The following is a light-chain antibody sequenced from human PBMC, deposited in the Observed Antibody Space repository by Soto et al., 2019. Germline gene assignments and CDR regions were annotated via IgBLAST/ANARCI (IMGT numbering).Light chain of an antibody. CDR2: EGN. Sequence: QSALTQPASVSGSPGQSITISCTGTSSDVGSYTLVSWYQHHPGKAPKVIIYEGNKRPSGISARFSGSKSGNTASLTISGLQADDEADYYCCSYAGSTTVVLFGGGTKLTVL. CDR1: SSDVGSYTL. J-gene: IGLJ2*01. CDR3: CSYAGSTTVVL. V-gene: IGLV2-23*03.